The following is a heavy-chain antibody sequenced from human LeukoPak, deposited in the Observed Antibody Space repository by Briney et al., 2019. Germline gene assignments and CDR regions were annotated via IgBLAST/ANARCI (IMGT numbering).Heavy chain of an antibody. D-gene: IGHD6-13*01. V-gene: IGHV6-1*01. Sequence: SQTLSLTCAISGDSVSSNSAAWNWIRQSPSRGLEWLGRTYYRSKWYNGYAVSVKSRITINPDTSGNQFSLHLNSVTPEGTAVYYCAKRGSIAAPGAFDIWGQGTMVTVSS. CDR3: AKRGSIAAPGAFDI. J-gene: IGHJ3*02. CDR2: TYYRSKWYN. CDR1: GDSVSSNSAA.